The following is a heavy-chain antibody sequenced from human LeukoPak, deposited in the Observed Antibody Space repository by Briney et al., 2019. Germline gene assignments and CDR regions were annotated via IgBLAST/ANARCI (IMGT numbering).Heavy chain of an antibody. CDR2: INPNSGGT. CDR3: ARVYDSSGYYYALFDY. D-gene: IGHD3-22*01. Sequence: PGASVKVSCKASGYTFTGYYMHWVRQAPGQGLEWMGWINPNSGGTNYAQKFQGRVTMTRDTSISTAYMELSRLRSDDTAVYYCARVYDSSGYYYALFDYWGQGTLVTVSS. J-gene: IGHJ4*02. V-gene: IGHV1-2*02. CDR1: GYTFTGYY.